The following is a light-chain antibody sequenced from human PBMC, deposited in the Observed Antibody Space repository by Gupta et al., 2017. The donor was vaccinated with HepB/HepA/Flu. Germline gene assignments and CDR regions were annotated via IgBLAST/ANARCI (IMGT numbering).Light chain of an antibody. Sequence: SPGERATLSCRASQSVSSSYLAWYQQKPGQAPRLLIYGASSRATGIPDRFSGSGSGTDFTLTISRLEPEDFAVYYCQQYGSSPFTFVPGTKVDIK. CDR3: QQYGSSPFT. CDR2: GAS. V-gene: IGKV3-20*01. J-gene: IGKJ3*01. CDR1: QSVSSSY.